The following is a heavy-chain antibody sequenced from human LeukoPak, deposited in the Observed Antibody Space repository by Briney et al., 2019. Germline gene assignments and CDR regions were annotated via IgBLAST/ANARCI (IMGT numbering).Heavy chain of an antibody. D-gene: IGHD2-21*01. J-gene: IGHJ4*02. CDR1: GFTFSSYG. CDR3: AKVWSSGGKDY. V-gene: IGHV3-30*18. CDR2: ISYDGSNK. Sequence: GGSLRISCAASGFTFSSYGMHWVRQAPGKGLEWVAVISYDGSNKYYADSVKGRFTISRDNSKNTLYLQMNSLRAEDTAVYYCAKVWSSGGKDYWGQGTLVTVSS.